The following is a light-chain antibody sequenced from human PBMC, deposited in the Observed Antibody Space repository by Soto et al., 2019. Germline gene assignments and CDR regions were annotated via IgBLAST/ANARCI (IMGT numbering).Light chain of an antibody. Sequence: EIVLTQSPGTLSLSPGERATLSCRASQSVSSSHLAWYQQKPGQARRLLIYAASSRATGIPDRFSGSGSGTDFTLAISRLEPEDFAVYYCQHYSGSPTTFGQGTKVDIK. CDR1: QSVSSSH. V-gene: IGKV3-20*01. CDR2: AAS. CDR3: QHYSGSPTT. J-gene: IGKJ1*01.